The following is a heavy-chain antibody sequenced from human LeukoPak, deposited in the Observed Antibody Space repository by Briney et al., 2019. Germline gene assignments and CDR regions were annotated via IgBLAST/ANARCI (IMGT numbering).Heavy chain of an antibody. D-gene: IGHD1-1*01. J-gene: IGHJ3*02. CDR3: ARDGQLERRAFDI. CDR1: GFTFSSYR. CDR2: ISSSSSYI. Sequence: PGGSLRLSCAASGFTFSSYRMNWVRQAPGEGVEWVSSISSSSSYIYYAHSVKGRFTISRDNAKNSLYLQMNSLRAEDTAVYYCARDGQLERRAFDIWGQGTMVTVSS. V-gene: IGHV3-21*01.